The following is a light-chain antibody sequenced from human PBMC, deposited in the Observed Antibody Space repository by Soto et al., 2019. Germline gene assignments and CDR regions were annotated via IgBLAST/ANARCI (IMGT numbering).Light chain of an antibody. J-gene: IGKJ4*01. V-gene: IGKV3-15*01. Sequence: EIVMTQSPATLSVSPGERATLSCRASQSVSSNLAWYQQKPGQAPRLLIYGASTRATGLPARISGSGSGTDFTLTISSLQSEDSAVYYCQQYNEWPLSFGGGTKVEIK. CDR2: GAS. CDR3: QQYNEWPLS. CDR1: QSVSSN.